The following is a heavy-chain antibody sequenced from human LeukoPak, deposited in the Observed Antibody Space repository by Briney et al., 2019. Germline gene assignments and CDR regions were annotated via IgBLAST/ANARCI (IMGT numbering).Heavy chain of an antibody. CDR2: IRWGTA. V-gene: IGHV4-4*07. CDR3: ARGTERTRISGYYSFDY. D-gene: IGHD5-12*01. CDR1: GGSLSDHF. J-gene: IGHJ4*02. Sequence: SXTLSLTCTVSGGSLSDHFWTWIRQPAGKGLEWIGRIRWGTAYYNPSLESRVIISLDTSNNQFSLKVTSVTAADTAVYYCARGTERTRISGYYSFDYWGRGILVTVSS.